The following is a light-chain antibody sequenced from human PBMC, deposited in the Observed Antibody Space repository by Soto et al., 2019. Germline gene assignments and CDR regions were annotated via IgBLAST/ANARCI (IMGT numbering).Light chain of an antibody. J-gene: IGKJ5*01. CDR2: GAS. V-gene: IGKV3-20*01. CDR1: QTVSSSY. Sequence: DIVLTQSPGTLSLSPGESATLSCRASQTVSSSYLAWYQQKPGQAPRLLIYGASSRATGIPDRFSGSGSGTAFTLTISRLEPEDFAVYYCQQYGRSLPITFGQGTRLEIK. CDR3: QQYGRSLPIT.